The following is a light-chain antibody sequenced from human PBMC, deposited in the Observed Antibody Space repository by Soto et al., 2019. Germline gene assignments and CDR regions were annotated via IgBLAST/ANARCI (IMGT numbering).Light chain of an antibody. J-gene: IGLJ3*02. Sequence: QSVLTQPPSASGTPGQRVTISCSGGDSNIGSNPVYWYQQLPGTAPKLVIHTNDQRPSGVPDRFSGSKSGTSASLAISGLRSEDEADYYCAAWDDSLSGGVFGGGTKVTVL. CDR1: DSNIGSNP. CDR2: TND. CDR3: AAWDDSLSGGV. V-gene: IGLV1-47*01.